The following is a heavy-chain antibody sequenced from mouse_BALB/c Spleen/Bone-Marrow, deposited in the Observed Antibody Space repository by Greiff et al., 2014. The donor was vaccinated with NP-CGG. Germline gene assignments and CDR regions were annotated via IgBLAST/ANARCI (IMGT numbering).Heavy chain of an antibody. J-gene: IGHJ3*01. D-gene: IGHD2-1*01. V-gene: IGHV1S81*02. Sequence: VQLQQSGAELVKPGASVKLSCKASGYTFTSYYIYWVKQRPGQGPEWIGEINPSNGGTNFNEKFKSKATLTVDKSSSTAYMQLSSLTSEDSAVYYCTRSNGNWFAYWGQGTLVTVSA. CDR1: GYTFTSYY. CDR3: TRSNGNWFAY. CDR2: INPSNGGT.